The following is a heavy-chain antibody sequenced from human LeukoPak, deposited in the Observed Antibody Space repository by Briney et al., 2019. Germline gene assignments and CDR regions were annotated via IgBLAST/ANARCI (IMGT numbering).Heavy chain of an antibody. D-gene: IGHD6-13*01. CDR3: ARDGEYSNSWYDFDY. Sequence: PGGSLRLSCAASGFSFSGYDMHWVRQPTGKGLEWVSSIDSDGDTYYPGSVKGRFTISRDNAKNSLVLQMNSLRAEDTAVYYCARDGEYSNSWYDFDYWGQGTLVTVSS. CDR1: GFSFSGYD. J-gene: IGHJ4*02. CDR2: IDSDGDT. V-gene: IGHV3-13*04.